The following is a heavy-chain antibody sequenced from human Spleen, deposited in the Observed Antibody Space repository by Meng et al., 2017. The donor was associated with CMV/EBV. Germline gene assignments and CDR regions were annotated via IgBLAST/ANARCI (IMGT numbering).Heavy chain of an antibody. CDR3: ARDRRANYNYYGMDV. J-gene: IGHJ6*02. CDR1: GDNFKSYS. Sequence: SGDNFKSYSIAWVRQAPGQGREWMGRIMPILGIADYAQRLQGRVTITADKSTSTSYMELSSLTSGDTAVYYCARDRRANYNYYGMDVWGQGTTVTSP. V-gene: IGHV1-69*04. D-gene: IGHD5-12*01. CDR2: IMPILGIA.